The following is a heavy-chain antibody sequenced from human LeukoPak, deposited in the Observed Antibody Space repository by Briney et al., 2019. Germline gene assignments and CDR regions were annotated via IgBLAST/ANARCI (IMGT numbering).Heavy chain of an antibody. J-gene: IGHJ4*02. Sequence: PGGSLRLSCAASGFTFSSYGMHWVRQAPGKGLEWAAVISYDGSNKYYADSVKGRFTISRDNSKNTLYLQMNSLRAEDTAVYYCAKDPRYQDIVVVPAAHFDYWGQGTLVTVSS. CDR1: GFTFSSYG. D-gene: IGHD2-2*01. V-gene: IGHV3-30*18. CDR3: AKDPRYQDIVVVPAAHFDY. CDR2: ISYDGSNK.